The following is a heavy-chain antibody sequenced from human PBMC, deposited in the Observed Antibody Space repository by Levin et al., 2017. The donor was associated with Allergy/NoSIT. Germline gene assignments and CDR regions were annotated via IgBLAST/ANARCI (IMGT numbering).Heavy chain of an antibody. CDR3: ARGGALSSNDWYPYDY. V-gene: IGHV1-46*01. CDR2: INPNGGST. Sequence: ASVKVSCKASGYTFTDYYMHWVRQAPGQGLEWMGIINPNGGSTSYAQTFQGRVTMTRDTSTTTFYMELSSLRSEDTAVYFCARGGALSSNDWYPYDYWGQGTLVTVSS. J-gene: IGHJ4*02. D-gene: IGHD6-19*01. CDR1: GYTFTDYY.